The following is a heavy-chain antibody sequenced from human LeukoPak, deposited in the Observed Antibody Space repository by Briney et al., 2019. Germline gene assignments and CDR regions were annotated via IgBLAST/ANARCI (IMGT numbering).Heavy chain of an antibody. J-gene: IGHJ4*02. CDR1: GGSINNGGYY. CDR3: ARNRDGYNSFDY. D-gene: IGHD5-24*01. CDR2: IYYSGSS. Sequence: KSSETLSLTCTVSGGSINNGGYYWSRIRQHPGKGLEWIGYIYYSGSSYYNPSLRSRVTISVDTSKNHFSLKLSSVTAADTAVYYCARNRDGYNSFDYWGQGTLVTVSS. V-gene: IGHV4-31*03.